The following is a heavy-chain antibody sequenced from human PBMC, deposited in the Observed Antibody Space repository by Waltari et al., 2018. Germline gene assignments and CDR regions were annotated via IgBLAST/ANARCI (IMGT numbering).Heavy chain of an antibody. CDR3: AKIGAATRWVSN. Sequence: EVQLLESGGGLVQPGGSLRLSCAASGFTFSSYAMSWVRQAPGKGLEGVSAISGSGVSTYYADSVKGRFTISRDNSKNTLYLQMNSLRAEDTAVYYCAKIGAATRWVSNWGQGTLVTVSS. D-gene: IGHD2-15*01. CDR1: GFTFSSYA. V-gene: IGHV3-23*01. CDR2: ISGSGVST. J-gene: IGHJ4*02.